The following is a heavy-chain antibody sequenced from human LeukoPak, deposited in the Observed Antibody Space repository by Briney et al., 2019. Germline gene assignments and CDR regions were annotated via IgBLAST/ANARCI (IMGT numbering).Heavy chain of an antibody. CDR1: GYTFTSYY. Sequence: ASVKVSCKASGYTFTSYYMHWVRQAPGQGLEWMGIINPSGGSTSYAQEFQGRVTMTRDMSTSTVYMELSSLRSEDTAVYYCARGSSQDIVATNFDYWGQGTLVTVSS. D-gene: IGHD5-12*01. CDR3: ARGSSQDIVATNFDY. J-gene: IGHJ4*02. V-gene: IGHV1-46*01. CDR2: INPSGGST.